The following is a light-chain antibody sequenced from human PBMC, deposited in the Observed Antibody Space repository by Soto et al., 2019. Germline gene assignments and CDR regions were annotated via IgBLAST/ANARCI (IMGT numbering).Light chain of an antibody. Sequence: QSVLTQPPSVSEAPRQRVTISCSGSWSNIGNNAVNWYQQLPGKAPKLLIYYDDLLSSGVSDRFSGSKSGTSASLAISGLQSEDEADYYCAVWDDNLNGVVFGGGTKATVL. CDR3: AVWDDNLNGVV. V-gene: IGLV1-36*01. J-gene: IGLJ2*01. CDR1: WSNIGNNA. CDR2: YDD.